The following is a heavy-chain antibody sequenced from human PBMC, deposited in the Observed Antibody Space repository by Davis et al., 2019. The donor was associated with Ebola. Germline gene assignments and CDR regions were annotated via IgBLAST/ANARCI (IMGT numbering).Heavy chain of an antibody. D-gene: IGHD3-16*02. CDR1: GFTFSSYD. J-gene: IGHJ4*02. V-gene: IGHV3-13*01. CDR2: IGTAGDT. CDR3: LWITFGGVIVTGLY. Sequence: GESLKISCAASGFTFSSYDMHWVRQATGKGLEWVSAIGTAGDTYYPGSVKGRFTISRENAKNSLYLQMNSLRAGDTAVYYFLWITFGGVIVTGLYWGQGTLVTVSS.